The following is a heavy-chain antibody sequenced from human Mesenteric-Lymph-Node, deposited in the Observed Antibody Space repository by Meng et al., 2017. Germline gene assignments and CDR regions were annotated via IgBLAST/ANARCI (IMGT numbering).Heavy chain of an antibody. CDR1: GFSFSGYW. Sequence: GESLKISCAASGFSFSGYWMSWVRQAPGKGLEWMANIKQDGSEKYYVDSVKGRFTISRDNAKNSLFLQMNSLRAEDTAVYWCARAIQLWLGFDYWGQGTLVTVSS. J-gene: IGHJ4*02. CDR2: IKQDGSEK. CDR3: ARAIQLWLGFDY. V-gene: IGHV3-7*01. D-gene: IGHD5-18*01.